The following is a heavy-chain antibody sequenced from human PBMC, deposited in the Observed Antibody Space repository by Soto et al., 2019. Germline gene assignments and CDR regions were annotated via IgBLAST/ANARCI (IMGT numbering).Heavy chain of an antibody. J-gene: IGHJ6*02. CDR3: AMGIAAAGPYYYYYGMDV. D-gene: IGHD6-13*01. V-gene: IGHV3-33*01. CDR1: GFTFSSYG. Sequence: SLRRSCAASGFTFSSYGMHWVRQSPGKCLEWVAVIWYDGSNKYYADSVKGRFTISRDNSKNTLYLQMNSLRAEDTAVYYCAMGIAAAGPYYYYYGMDVWGQGTTVTVSS. CDR2: IWYDGSNK.